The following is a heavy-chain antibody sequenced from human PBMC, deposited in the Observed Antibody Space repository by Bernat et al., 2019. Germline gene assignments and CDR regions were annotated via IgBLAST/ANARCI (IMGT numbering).Heavy chain of an antibody. V-gene: IGHV3-74*01. CDR1: GFTFSSYW. J-gene: IGHJ6*03. CDR3: ARARGSYYVDV. Sequence: EVQLVESGGGLVQPVGSLRLSCAASGFTFSSYWMHWFRQAPGEGLVWVSRINGDGGSTTYADSVKGRFTISRDNAKNTLYLQMNSLRAEDTAVYYCARARGSYYVDVWGKGTTVTVSS. D-gene: IGHD2-15*01. CDR2: INGDGGST.